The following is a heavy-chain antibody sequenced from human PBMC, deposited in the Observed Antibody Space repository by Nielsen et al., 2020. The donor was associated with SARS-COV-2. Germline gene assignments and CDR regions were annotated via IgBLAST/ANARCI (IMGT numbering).Heavy chain of an antibody. CDR3: ARGKSGYYGSGSYFFYGMDV. Sequence: VSVKVSCKASGYTFTSYAMHWVRQAPGQRLEWMGWINAGNGNTKYSQKFQGRVTITRDTSASTAYMELSSLRSEDTAVYYCARGKSGYYGSGSYFFYGMDVWGQGTTVTVSS. J-gene: IGHJ6*02. D-gene: IGHD3-10*01. CDR1: GYTFTSYA. CDR2: INAGNGNT. V-gene: IGHV1-3*01.